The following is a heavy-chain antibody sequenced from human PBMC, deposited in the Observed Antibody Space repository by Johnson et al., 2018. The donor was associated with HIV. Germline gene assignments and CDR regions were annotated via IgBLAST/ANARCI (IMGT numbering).Heavy chain of an antibody. CDR1: GFTFSSYG. D-gene: IGHD1-26*01. J-gene: IGHJ3*02. V-gene: IGHV3-30*02. CDR2: IRYDGSNK. Sequence: QVQLVESGGGVVQPGGSLRLSCAASGFTFSSYGMHWVRQAPGKGLEWVAFIRYDGSNKYYADSVKGRFTISGDNSKNTLYLQMNSLRAEDTAVYYCAKDLFTEREDEVFDIWGQGTMVTVSS. CDR3: AKDLFTEREDEVFDI.